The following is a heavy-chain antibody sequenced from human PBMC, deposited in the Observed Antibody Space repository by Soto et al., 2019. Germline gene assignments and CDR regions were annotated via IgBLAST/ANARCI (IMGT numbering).Heavy chain of an antibody. D-gene: IGHD3-22*01. CDR3: VRGSFGYYGP. Sequence: SGGSLRVSCTTSGFSFGDYAMTWVRQAPGKGLEWVGFIRNPGYGGTTEYATSVKGRFIISRDDSMSSAYLQLNSLKVDDSAVYYCVRGSFGYYGPWGQGTLVTVSS. CDR2: IRNPGYGGTT. V-gene: IGHV3-49*04. CDR1: GFSFGDYA. J-gene: IGHJ5*02.